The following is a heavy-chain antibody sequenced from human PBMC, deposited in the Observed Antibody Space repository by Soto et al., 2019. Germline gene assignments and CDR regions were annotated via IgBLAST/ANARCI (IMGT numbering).Heavy chain of an antibody. V-gene: IGHV3-66*01. Sequence: EVQLVESGGGLVQPGASLRLSCAASGFTVSSNYMSWVRQAPGKGLEWVSVIYSGGSTYYADSVKGRFTISRDNSKNTLYLQMNSLRAEDTAVYYCAREPTYGSGSYYNGDWGQGTLVTVSS. CDR2: IYSGGST. CDR3: AREPTYGSGSYYNGD. CDR1: GFTVSSNY. J-gene: IGHJ4*02. D-gene: IGHD3-10*01.